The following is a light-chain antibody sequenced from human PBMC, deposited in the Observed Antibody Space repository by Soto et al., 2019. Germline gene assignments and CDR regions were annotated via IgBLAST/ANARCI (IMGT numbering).Light chain of an antibody. CDR2: GAS. J-gene: IGKJ2*01. CDR1: RSVSSNF. CDR3: QQYGSSPYT. Sequence: ENVLTQSPGTLYLSPGDGPTLSCRTSRSVSSNFLAWFQQKPGQAPRLIIYGASTRGSGIPDRFSGSGSGTDFTLTISILEPEDFAVYYCQQYGSSPYTFGQGTKLEIK. V-gene: IGKV3-20*01.